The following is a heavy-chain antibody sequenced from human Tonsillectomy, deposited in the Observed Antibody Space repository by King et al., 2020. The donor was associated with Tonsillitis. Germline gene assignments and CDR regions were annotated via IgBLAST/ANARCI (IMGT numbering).Heavy chain of an antibody. CDR3: ARRAMLRGVFDD. Sequence: QLKESGPGLVKPSETLSLTCTVTGDSIGNYHWSWIRQTPGKGLEWIGHIYYGGTANYNPSLQSRVTLSLHTSKPQFSLRLNSVTAADTAVYYCARRAMLRGVFDDWGQGALAT. CDR2: IYYGGTA. J-gene: IGHJ4*02. D-gene: IGHD3-10*01. CDR1: GDSIGNYH. V-gene: IGHV4-59*08.